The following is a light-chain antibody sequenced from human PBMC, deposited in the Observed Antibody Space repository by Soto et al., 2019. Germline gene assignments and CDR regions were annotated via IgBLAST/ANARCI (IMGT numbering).Light chain of an antibody. CDR3: QQYGSLWT. V-gene: IGKV3-20*01. CDR2: GAS. CDR1: QSVSSSY. Sequence: EIVLTQSPGTLSLSPGERATLSCRASQSVSSSYLAWYQQNPGQAPRLLIYGASSRATGIPERFSGSGSGTDFTLTISRLEPEDFAVYYCQQYGSLWTFGQGTKVEIK. J-gene: IGKJ1*01.